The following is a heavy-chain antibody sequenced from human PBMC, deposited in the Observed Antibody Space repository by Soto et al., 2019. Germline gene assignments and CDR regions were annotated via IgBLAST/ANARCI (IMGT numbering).Heavy chain of an antibody. CDR2: INPSFGTA. Sequence: QVQLVQSGAEVKKPGSSVKVSCKASGGTFSSYAISWVRQAPGQGLEWMGGINPSFGTANCAQKIHGRVTITADKSTSKDYMELCSVRSEDTDGYYCSRSQDSGYESGPDYWGQGTLVTVSS. J-gene: IGHJ4*02. CDR3: SRSQDSGYESGPDY. V-gene: IGHV1-69*14. CDR1: GGTFSSYA. D-gene: IGHD5-12*01.